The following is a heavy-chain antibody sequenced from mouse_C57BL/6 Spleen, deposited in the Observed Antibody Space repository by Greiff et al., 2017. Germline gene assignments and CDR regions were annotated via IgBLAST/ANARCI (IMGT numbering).Heavy chain of an antibody. D-gene: IGHD1-1*01. J-gene: IGHJ3*01. CDR3: ARSDYGSSSWFAE. V-gene: IGHV1-82*01. Sequence: QVQLQQSGPELVKPGASVKISCKASGYAFSSSWMNWVQQRPGKGLEWIERIYPGDGDTNYNGKVKGKATLTADKSSSTAYMQLSRLTAEDSAVYCCARSDYGSSSWFAEWGQGALVTVCA. CDR1: GYAFSSSW. CDR2: IYPGDGDT.